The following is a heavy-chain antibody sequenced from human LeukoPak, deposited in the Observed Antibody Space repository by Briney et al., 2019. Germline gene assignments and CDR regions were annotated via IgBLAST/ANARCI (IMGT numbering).Heavy chain of an antibody. Sequence: GGSLRLSCAASAFTFSNYNMNWVRQAPGKGLEWVSSITSSGSYIYYADSVKGRFTISRDNAKNSLYLQLNSLRAEDTAVYYCASLGEQWLVQYLHYWGQGTLVTVSS. CDR1: AFTFSNYN. CDR2: ITSSGSYI. D-gene: IGHD6-19*01. V-gene: IGHV3-21*04. CDR3: ASLGEQWLVQYLHY. J-gene: IGHJ4*02.